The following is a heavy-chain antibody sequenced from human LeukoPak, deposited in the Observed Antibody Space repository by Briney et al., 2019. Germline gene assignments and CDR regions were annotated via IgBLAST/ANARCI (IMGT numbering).Heavy chain of an antibody. V-gene: IGHV3-23*01. CDR3: AKRSESTSGSFDY. Sequence: GGSLRLSCAASGFTFSSYGLTWVRQAPGKGPECVSIITSGGGTYYADSVKGRFTISRDNSKNTLSLQMNSLKAEDTAVYYCAKRSESTSGSFDYWGQGTLVTVSS. CDR1: GFTFSSYG. CDR2: ITSGGGT. D-gene: IGHD1-1*01. J-gene: IGHJ4*02.